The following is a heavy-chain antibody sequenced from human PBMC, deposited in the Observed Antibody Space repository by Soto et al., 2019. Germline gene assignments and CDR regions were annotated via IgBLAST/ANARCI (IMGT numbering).Heavy chain of an antibody. Sequence: ASVKVSCKASGYTFTGYYMHWVRQAPGQGLEWMGWINPNSGGTNYAQKFQGWVTMTRDTSISTAYMELSRLRSDDTAVYYCARGGVDTSVLLWFGERDYYYGMDVWGQGTTVTVSS. D-gene: IGHD3-10*01. CDR2: INPNSGGT. J-gene: IGHJ6*02. V-gene: IGHV1-2*04. CDR3: ARGGVDTSVLLWFGERDYYYGMDV. CDR1: GYTFTGYY.